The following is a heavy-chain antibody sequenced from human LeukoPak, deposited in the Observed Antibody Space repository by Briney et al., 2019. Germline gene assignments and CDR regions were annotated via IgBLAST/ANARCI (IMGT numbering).Heavy chain of an antibody. CDR2: INPNSGGT. CDR3: AIERRIYGDYGTYYYGMDV. D-gene: IGHD4-17*01. V-gene: IGHV1-2*02. CDR1: GYTFTGYY. J-gene: IGHJ6*02. Sequence: ASVKVSCKASGYTFTGYYMHWVRQAPGQGLEWMGWINPNSGGTNYAQKFQGRVTMTRDTSISTAYMELSRLRSDDTAVYYCAIERRIYGDYGTYYYGMDVWGQGTTVTVSS.